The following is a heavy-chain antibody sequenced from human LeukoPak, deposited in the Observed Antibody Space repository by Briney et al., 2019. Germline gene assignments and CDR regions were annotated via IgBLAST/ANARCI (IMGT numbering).Heavy chain of an antibody. CDR3: ARTIVGPGTSYFDQ. CDR1: GGSFSDDY. J-gene: IGHJ4*02. V-gene: IGHV4-34*01. CDR2: INHRGTH. D-gene: IGHD1-26*01. Sequence: PSETLSLTCAVFGGSFSDDYWNWIRKPPGKGLEWLGEINHRGTHEFNPSLKSRVTMSVDTSKNEFSLRLTSVTAADTAVYYCARTIVGPGTSYFDQWGQGTLVTVSS.